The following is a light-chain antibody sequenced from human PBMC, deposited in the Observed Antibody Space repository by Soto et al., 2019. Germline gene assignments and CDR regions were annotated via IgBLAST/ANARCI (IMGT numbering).Light chain of an antibody. Sequence: QSVLTQPRSVSGSPGQSVTISCTGTNSDVGSYDYVSWYQQHPGKVPKLMIYDVSQRPSGVPDRFSGSKSGKTASLTISGLQSEDEANYYCCSYVGSYSVVFGGGTQLTVL. CDR1: NSDVGSYDY. CDR2: DVS. V-gene: IGLV2-11*01. J-gene: IGLJ7*01. CDR3: CSYVGSYSVV.